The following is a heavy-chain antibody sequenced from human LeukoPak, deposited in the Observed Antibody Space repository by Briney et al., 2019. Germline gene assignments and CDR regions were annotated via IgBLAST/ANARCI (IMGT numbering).Heavy chain of an antibody. CDR3: AKDPTSRPAEYSESSG. CDR1: GFTFSSYD. V-gene: IGHV3-23*01. D-gene: IGHD3-22*01. CDR2: VSGSGRRT. J-gene: IGHJ4*02. Sequence: GSLRLSCAASGFTFSSYDMSWVRQPPGKGLEWVSAVSGSGRRTDHADSVKGRFTISRDNSKNTLYLQMNSLRAEDTAVYYCAKDPTSRPAEYSESSGWGQGTLVTVS.